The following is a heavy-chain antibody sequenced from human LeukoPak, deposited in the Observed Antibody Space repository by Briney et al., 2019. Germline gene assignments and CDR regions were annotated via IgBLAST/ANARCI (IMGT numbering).Heavy chain of an antibody. Sequence: PSETLSLTCTVSGGSISSYYWSWIRQPPGKGLEWIGNIYYSGSTNYNPSLKSRVTISRDTSKNHFSLELSSVTAADTAVYFCARGRVSSSSWSSTYYYYFYMDVWGKGTTVTVSS. CDR3: ARGRVSSSSWSSTYYYYFYMDV. CDR1: GGSISSYY. D-gene: IGHD6-13*01. CDR2: IYYSGST. V-gene: IGHV4-59*01. J-gene: IGHJ6*03.